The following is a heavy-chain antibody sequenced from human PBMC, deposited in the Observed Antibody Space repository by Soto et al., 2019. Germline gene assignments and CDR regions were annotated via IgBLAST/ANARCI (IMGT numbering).Heavy chain of an antibody. CDR2: TNQDGSEK. J-gene: IGHJ4*02. CDR1: GFSFRSDW. Sequence: EDQLVESGGGLVQPGGSLRLTCAVSGFSFRSDWMNWVRQAPGKGLEWVAHTNQDGSEKYYLDSVKGRFTIFRDNANTSLYLKMNSLRAEDTAVYDCSGGVGEAIWGQGTLVTVSS. V-gene: IGHV3-7*04. CDR3: SGGVGEAI. D-gene: IGHD1-26*01.